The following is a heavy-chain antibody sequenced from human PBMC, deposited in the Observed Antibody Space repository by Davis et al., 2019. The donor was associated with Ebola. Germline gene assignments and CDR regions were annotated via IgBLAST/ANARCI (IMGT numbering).Heavy chain of an antibody. V-gene: IGHV4-59*12. CDR2: IYYSGST. Sequence: SETLSLTCIVSSGSISPSYWNWIRQPPGKGLEWIGSIYYSGSTNYNPSLKSRVTISVDTSKNQFSLKLSSVTAADTAVYYCARGGLTMVRGVMDYYYYYGMDVWGQGTTVTVSS. CDR3: ARGGLTMVRGVMDYYYYYGMDV. J-gene: IGHJ6*02. CDR1: SGSISPSY. D-gene: IGHD3-10*01.